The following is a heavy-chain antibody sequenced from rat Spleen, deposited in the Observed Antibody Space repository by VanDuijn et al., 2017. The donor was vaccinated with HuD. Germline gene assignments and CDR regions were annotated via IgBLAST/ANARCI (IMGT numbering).Heavy chain of an antibody. Sequence: EVQVLESGGGLVQPGNSLKLSCATSGFTFSTAWMYWYRQFPEKRLEWVARIKAKSNNYATDYTESVKGRFTISRDDSKSSIYLQMTNLKEEETAIYYCAFIYYYYGTYYHGEYVMDAWGQGASVTVSS. CDR1: GFTFSTAW. V-gene: IGHV6-6*01. D-gene: IGHD1-12*02. J-gene: IGHJ4*01. CDR3: AFIYYYYGTYYHGEYVMDA. CDR2: IKAKSNNYAT.